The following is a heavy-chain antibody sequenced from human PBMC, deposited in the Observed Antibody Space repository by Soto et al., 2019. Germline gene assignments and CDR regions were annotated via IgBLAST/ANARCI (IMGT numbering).Heavy chain of an antibody. V-gene: IGHV1-3*01. D-gene: IGHD2-21*02. CDR2: INAGNGNT. J-gene: IGHJ4*02. Sequence: QVQLVQSGAEVKKPGASVKVSCKASGYTFTSYAMHWVRQAPGQRLEWMGWINAGNGNTKYSQKFQGRVTITRDTSASTAAMELSSLRSDDTAVYYCARSIVVVTAADYWGQGTLVTVSS. CDR3: ARSIVVVTAADY. CDR1: GYTFTSYA.